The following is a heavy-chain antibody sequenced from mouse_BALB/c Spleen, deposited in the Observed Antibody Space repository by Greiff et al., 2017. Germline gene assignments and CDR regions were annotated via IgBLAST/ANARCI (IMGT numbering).Heavy chain of an antibody. CDR1: GFTFSSYA. CDR3: ARDGDFDY. Sequence: KLMESGGGLVKPGGSLKLSCAASGFTFSSYAMSWVRQTPEKRLEWVASISSGGSTYYPDSVKGRFTISSDNARNILYLQMSSLRSEDTAMYYCARDGDFDYWGQGTTLTVSS. V-gene: IGHV5-6-5*01. D-gene: IGHD1-1*02. CDR2: ISSGGST. J-gene: IGHJ2*01.